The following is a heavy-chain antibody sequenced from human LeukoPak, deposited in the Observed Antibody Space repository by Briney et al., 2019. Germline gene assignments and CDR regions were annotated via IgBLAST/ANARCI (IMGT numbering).Heavy chain of an antibody. V-gene: IGHV5-51*01. D-gene: IGHD3-22*01. CDR3: ARPKITSYYDSRGYDAFDV. J-gene: IGHJ3*01. Sequence: GESLKISCKGSGYKFNAYWIAWVRRMPGKGLEWRGIIYPDDSDTRYSPSFQGQVTISADKYVSIAYLQWSSLKASDPAMYYCARPKITSYYDSRGYDAFDVWGQGTMVIVSS. CDR1: GYKFNAYW. CDR2: IYPDDSDT.